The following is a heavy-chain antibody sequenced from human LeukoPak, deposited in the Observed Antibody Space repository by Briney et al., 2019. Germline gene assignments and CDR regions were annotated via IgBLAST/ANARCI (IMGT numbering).Heavy chain of an antibody. J-gene: IGHJ4*02. CDR1: GGSFSGYY. D-gene: IGHD3-16*02. Sequence: PSETLSLTCAVYGGSFSGYYWSWIRQPPGKGLEWIGEINHSGSTNYNPSLKSRVTISVDTSKNQFSLKLSSVTAADTAVYYCARGPWKFFWGSYRSLFDYWGQGTLVTVSS. CDR2: INHSGST. V-gene: IGHV4-34*01. CDR3: ARGPWKFFWGSYRSLFDY.